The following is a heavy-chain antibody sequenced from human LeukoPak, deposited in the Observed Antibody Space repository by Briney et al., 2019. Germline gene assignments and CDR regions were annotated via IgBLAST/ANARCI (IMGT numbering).Heavy chain of an antibody. D-gene: IGHD3-22*01. CDR2: VSGSGGRT. CDR3: ARGDDSGYYDYFDY. J-gene: IGHJ4*02. V-gene: IGHV3-23*01. CDR1: GFTFSNNA. Sequence: GGSLRLSCAASGFTFSNNAMSWVRQAPGKGLEWVSTVSGSGGRTYYAASVKGRFTISRDFSKSTVFLHMNSLRAEDTAMYYCARGDDSGYYDYFDYWGQGALVTVSS.